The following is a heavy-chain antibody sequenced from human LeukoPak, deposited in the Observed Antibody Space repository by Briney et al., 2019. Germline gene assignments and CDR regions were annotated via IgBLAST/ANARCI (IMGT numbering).Heavy chain of an antibody. J-gene: IGHJ4*02. V-gene: IGHV3-20*04. Sequence: GGSLRLSCAASGFTFDDYGMSWVRQAPGKRLEWVSGINWNGGSTGYADSVKGRFTISRDNAKNSLYLQMNSLRADDTAVYYCARVLEAASFDYWGQGTLVTVSS. CDR1: GFTFDDYG. D-gene: IGHD6-13*01. CDR2: INWNGGST. CDR3: ARVLEAASFDY.